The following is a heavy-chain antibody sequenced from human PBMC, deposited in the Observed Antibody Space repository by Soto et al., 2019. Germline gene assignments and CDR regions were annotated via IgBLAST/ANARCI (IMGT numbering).Heavy chain of an antibody. V-gene: IGHV1-18*01. CDR3: ATRSPGFDD. CDR1: GYTFTDYG. J-gene: IGHJ4*02. CDR2: ISTSRGTT. Sequence: QVQLLQAGSEVKKPGASVTVSGKTSGYTFTDYGSSWVRQAPGQGLEWMGWISTSRGTTIYAQKFQGRLTMTTNTSTSTGYMEQGSLRDHDTGVYYCATRSPGFDDWGQGTLVTVSS.